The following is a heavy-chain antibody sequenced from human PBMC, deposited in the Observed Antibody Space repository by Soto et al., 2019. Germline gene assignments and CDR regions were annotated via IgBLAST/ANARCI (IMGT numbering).Heavy chain of an antibody. CDR2: INHSGST. CDR1: GGSFSGYY. D-gene: IGHD3-3*01. J-gene: IGHJ6*02. Sequence: SETLSLTCAVYGGSFSGYYWSWVRQPPGKGLEWIGEINHSGSTNYNPSLKSRVTISVDTSKNQFSLKLSSVTAADTAVYYRARCEPYYDFWSGYFDYYYGMDVWGQGTTVTVSS. V-gene: IGHV4-34*01. CDR3: ARCEPYYDFWSGYFDYYYGMDV.